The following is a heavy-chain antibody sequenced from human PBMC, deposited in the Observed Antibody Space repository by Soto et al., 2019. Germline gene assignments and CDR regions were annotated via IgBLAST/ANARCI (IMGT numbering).Heavy chain of an antibody. V-gene: IGHV1-69*05. J-gene: IGHJ5*02. CDR2: IIPIFGTA. CDR3: ARVGSSWYWFDP. CDR1: GGTFSSYA. D-gene: IGHD6-13*01. Sequence: SVKVSCKASGGTFSSYAISWVRQAPGQGLEWMGGIIPIFGTANYAQKLQGRVTMTTDTSTSTAYMELRSLRSDDTAVYYCARVGSSWYWFDPWGQGTLVTVSS.